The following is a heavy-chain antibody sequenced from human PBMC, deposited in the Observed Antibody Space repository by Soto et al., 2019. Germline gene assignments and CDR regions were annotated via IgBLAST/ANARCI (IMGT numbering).Heavy chain of an antibody. CDR1: GYTFTNYG. CDR3: ARGADIVLMVYGWYFDY. CDR2: INAGNGNT. J-gene: IGHJ4*02. D-gene: IGHD2-8*01. Sequence: QVQLVQSGAEEKKPGASVKVFCKASGYTFTNYGLHWVRQAPGQRLEWMGWINAGNGNTKYSQKFQGRVTITRDTSANTAYMELSSLRSEDTAVYYCARGADIVLMVYGWYFDYWGQGTLVTVSS. V-gene: IGHV1-3*05.